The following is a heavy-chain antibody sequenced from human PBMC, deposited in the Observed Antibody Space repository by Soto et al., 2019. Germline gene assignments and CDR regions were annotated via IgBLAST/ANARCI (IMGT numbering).Heavy chain of an antibody. CDR3: ARVVTYYYDSSGYYYDAFDI. CDR2: IYYSGST. Sequence: PSETLSLTCTVSGGSISSGDYYWSWIRQPPGKGLEWIGYIYYSGSTYHNPSLKSRVTISVDTSKNQFSLKLSSVTAADTAVYYCARVVTYYYDSSGYYYDAFDICGQGTMVT. D-gene: IGHD3-22*01. J-gene: IGHJ3*02. CDR1: GGSISSGDYY. V-gene: IGHV4-30-4*01.